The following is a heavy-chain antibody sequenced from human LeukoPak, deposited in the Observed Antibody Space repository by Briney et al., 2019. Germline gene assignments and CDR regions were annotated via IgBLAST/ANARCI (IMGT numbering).Heavy chain of an antibody. J-gene: IGHJ6*02. CDR2: INSDGSST. D-gene: IGHD6-19*01. CDR3: ARDSSSGWIYYYYGMDV. V-gene: IGHV3-74*01. Sequence: PGGSLRLSCAASGFTFSSYWMHWVRQAPGKGPVWVSRINSDGSSTSYTDSVKGRFTISRDNAKNTLYLQMNSLRAEDTAVYYCARDSSSGWIYYYYGMDVWGQGTTVTVSS. CDR1: GFTFSSYW.